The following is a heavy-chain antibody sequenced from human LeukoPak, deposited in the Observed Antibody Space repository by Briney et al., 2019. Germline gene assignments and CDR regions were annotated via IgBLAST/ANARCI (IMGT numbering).Heavy chain of an antibody. CDR3: ARPNYYGSGRSRMDV. CDR1: GGSISSSSYY. V-gene: IGHV4-39*01. D-gene: IGHD3-10*01. CDR2: IYYSGST. J-gene: IGHJ6*04. Sequence: PSETLSLPCTVSGGSISSSSYYWGWIRQPPGKGLEWIGSIYYSGSTYYNPSLKSRVTISVDTSKNQFSLKLSSVTAADTAVYYCARPNYYGSGRSRMDVWGKGTTVTISS.